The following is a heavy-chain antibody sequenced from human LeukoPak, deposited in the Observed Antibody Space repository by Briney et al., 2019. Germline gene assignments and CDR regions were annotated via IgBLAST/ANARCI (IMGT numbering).Heavy chain of an antibody. CDR1: GGSFSGYY. CDR2: INHSGST. J-gene: IGHJ6*04. CDR3: ARGRRTSSHYYYYYGMDV. Sequence: PSEILSLTCAVYGGSFSGYYWSWIRQPPGKGLEWIGEINHSGSTNYNPSLKSRVTISVDTSKNQFSLKLSSVTAADTAVYYCARGRRTSSHYYYYYGMDVWGKGTTVTVSS. V-gene: IGHV4-34*01. D-gene: IGHD2-2*01.